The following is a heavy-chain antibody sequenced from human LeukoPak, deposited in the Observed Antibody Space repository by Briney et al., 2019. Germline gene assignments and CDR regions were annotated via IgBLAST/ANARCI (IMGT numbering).Heavy chain of an antibody. V-gene: IGHV3-7*03. CDR1: GFTLSRFW. Sequence: GGSLRLSCAASGFTLSRFWMNWVRQAPGPGLEWVANIDQSGGRNNYVASGKGRVTISRDNAKNSLFLELSSLRADDTAVYFCARDVEGGTFDIWGQGTTVTVSS. CDR3: ARDVEGGTFDI. J-gene: IGHJ3*02. D-gene: IGHD3-16*01. CDR2: IDQSGGRN.